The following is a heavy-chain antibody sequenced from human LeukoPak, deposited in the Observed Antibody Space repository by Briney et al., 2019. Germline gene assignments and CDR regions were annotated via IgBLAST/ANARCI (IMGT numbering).Heavy chain of an antibody. J-gene: IGHJ4*02. V-gene: IGHV4-4*07. CDR2: IHSDGST. Sequence: SETLSLTCTVSGVSINTYYWSWFRQPVGKSLEWIGRIHSDGSTYDNPSLRSPVSMSIDTSKNQFSLTLTSATAADTAVYFCARDVGLAYWGQGILVTVSS. CDR3: ARDVGLAY. CDR1: GVSINTYY.